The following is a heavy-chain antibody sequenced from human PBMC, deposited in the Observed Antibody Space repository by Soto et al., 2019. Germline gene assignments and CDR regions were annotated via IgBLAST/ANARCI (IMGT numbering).Heavy chain of an antibody. CDR1: GGSISSYY. CDR3: ARAWGYAFDF. CDR2: IYYSGST. J-gene: IGHJ3*01. D-gene: IGHD7-27*01. Sequence: QVQLQESGPGLVKPSETLSLTCTASGGSISSYYWSWIRQPPGKGLEWIGYIYYSGSTNYNPSLKSRVTISVDTSKNQFSLRLSSVTAADTAVYYCARAWGYAFDFWGQGTMVTVSS. V-gene: IGHV4-59*01.